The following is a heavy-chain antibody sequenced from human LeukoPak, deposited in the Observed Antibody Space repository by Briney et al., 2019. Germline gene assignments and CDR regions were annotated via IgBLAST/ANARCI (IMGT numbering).Heavy chain of an antibody. J-gene: IGHJ4*02. D-gene: IGHD4-17*01. Sequence: SETLSLTCTVSGGSINSDYWTWIRQSPGKGLEWIGYIAYNGIPNYNPSLKSRLTISIDTSKSQFSLRLSSVTAADTAVYYCARSDLYGDYPPGKYWGQGTLVTVSS. CDR1: GGSINSDY. CDR2: IAYNGIP. V-gene: IGHV4-59*01. CDR3: ARSDLYGDYPPGKY.